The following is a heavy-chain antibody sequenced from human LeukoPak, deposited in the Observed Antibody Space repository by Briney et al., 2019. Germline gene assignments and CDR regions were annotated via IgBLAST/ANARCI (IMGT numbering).Heavy chain of an antibody. D-gene: IGHD6-13*01. CDR3: ASLTAAAPYYYYYMDV. CDR1: GFTFSSYE. V-gene: IGHV3-48*03. CDR2: ISSSGSTI. Sequence: GGSLKLSCAASGFTFSSYEMNWVRQAPGKGLEWVSYISSSGSTIYYADSVKGRFTISRDNAKNSLYLQMNSLRAEDTAVYYCASLTAAAPYYYYYMDVWGKGTTVTVSS. J-gene: IGHJ6*03.